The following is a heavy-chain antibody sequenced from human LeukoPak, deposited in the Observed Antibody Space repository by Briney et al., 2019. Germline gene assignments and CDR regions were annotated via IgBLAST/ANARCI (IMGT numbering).Heavy chain of an antibody. Sequence: GASVKVSCKASGYTFTGYYMHWVRQAPGQGLEWMGWINPNSGGTNYAQKFQGRVTMTRDTSISTAYMELSRLRSDDTAVYYCARAGVLRYFDWLGLTGEYYYYMDVWGKGTTVTISS. V-gene: IGHV1-2*02. CDR1: GYTFTGYY. CDR3: ARAGVLRYFDWLGLTGEYYYYMDV. CDR2: INPNSGGT. D-gene: IGHD3-9*01. J-gene: IGHJ6*03.